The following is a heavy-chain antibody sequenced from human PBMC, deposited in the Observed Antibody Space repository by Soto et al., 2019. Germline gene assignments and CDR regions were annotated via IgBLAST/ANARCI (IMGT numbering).Heavy chain of an antibody. CDR3: AREHSFYDFWSGYYLSWFDP. J-gene: IGHJ5*02. CDR2: INHSGST. CDR1: GGSFSGYY. V-gene: IGHV4-34*01. D-gene: IGHD3-3*01. Sequence: PSETLSLTCAVYGGSFSGYYWSWIRQPPGKGLEWIGEINHSGSTNYNPSPKSRVTISVDTSKNQFSLKLSSVTAADTAVYYCAREHSFYDFWSGYYLSWFDPWGQGTLVTVSS.